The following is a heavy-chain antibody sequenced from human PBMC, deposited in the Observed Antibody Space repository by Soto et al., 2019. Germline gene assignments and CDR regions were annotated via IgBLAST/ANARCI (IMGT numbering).Heavy chain of an antibody. D-gene: IGHD3-10*01. V-gene: IGHV1-2*02. CDR1: GGTFSSYA. J-gene: IGHJ6*02. CDR3: ASGGYGSGSYYKGYYYGMDV. CDR2: INPNSGGT. Sequence: QVQLVQSGAEVKKPGSSVKVSCKASGGTFSSYAISWVRQAPGQGLEWMGGINPNSGGTNYAQKFQGRVTMTRDTSISTAYMELSRLRSDDTAVYYCASGGYGSGSYYKGYYYGMDVWGQGTTVTVSS.